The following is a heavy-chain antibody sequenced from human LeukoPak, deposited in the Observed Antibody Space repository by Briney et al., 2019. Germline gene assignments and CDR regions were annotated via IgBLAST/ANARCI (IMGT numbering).Heavy chain of an antibody. V-gene: IGHV4-61*02. J-gene: IGHJ4*02. Sequence: SETLSLTCTVSGRSISSGSYYWSWIRQPAGKGLEWIGRIYTSGSTNYNPSLKSRVTISVDTSKNQFSLKLSSVTAADTAVYYCAVGGLAGDYWGQGTLVTVSS. CDR1: GRSISSGSYY. CDR2: IYTSGST. CDR3: AVGGLAGDY.